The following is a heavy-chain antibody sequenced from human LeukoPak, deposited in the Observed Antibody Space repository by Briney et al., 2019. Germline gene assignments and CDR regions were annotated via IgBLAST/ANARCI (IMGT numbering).Heavy chain of an antibody. CDR2: IYTSGST. CDR1: GGSISSYY. CDR3: ARAPRSSAYYYYYYMDV. J-gene: IGHJ6*03. V-gene: IGHV4-4*07. D-gene: IGHD2-2*01. Sequence: PSETLSLTCTVPGGSISSYYWSWIRQPAGKGLEWIGRIYTSGSTNYNPSLKSRVTMSVDTSKNQFSLKLSSVTAADTAVYYCARAPRSSAYYYYYYMDVWGKGTTVTVSS.